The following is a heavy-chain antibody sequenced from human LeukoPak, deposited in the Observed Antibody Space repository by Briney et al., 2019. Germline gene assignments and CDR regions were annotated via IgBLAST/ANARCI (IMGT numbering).Heavy chain of an antibody. CDR2: VSGSGGST. V-gene: IGHV3-23*01. CDR1: GFTFSSDA. D-gene: IGHD3-22*01. CDR3: ANNRGVNCYDSSIYPYGLDY. Sequence: GGSLRLSCAASGFTFSSDAMSWVRQAPGKGLEWVSGVSGSGGSTNYADSVKGRFTISRDNSKNTLYVQMNSLRAEDTAVYYCANNRGVNCYDSSIYPYGLDYWGQGTLVTVSS. J-gene: IGHJ4*02.